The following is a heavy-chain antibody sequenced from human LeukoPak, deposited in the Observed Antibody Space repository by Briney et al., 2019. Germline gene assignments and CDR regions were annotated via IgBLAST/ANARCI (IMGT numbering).Heavy chain of an antibody. J-gene: IGHJ5*02. Sequence: PSVKVSCKASGYTFTSYGISWVRQAPEQGLEWMGWINPNSGGTNYAQKFQGRVTMTRDTSISTAYMELSRVRSDDTAVYYCARDPPKFYSGSYSGWFDPWGQGTLVTVSS. CDR3: ARDPPKFYSGSYSGWFDP. CDR2: INPNSGGT. V-gene: IGHV1-2*02. CDR1: GYTFTSYG. D-gene: IGHD1-26*01.